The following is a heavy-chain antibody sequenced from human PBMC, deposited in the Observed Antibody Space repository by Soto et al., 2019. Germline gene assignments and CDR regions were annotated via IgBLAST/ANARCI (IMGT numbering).Heavy chain of an antibody. D-gene: IGHD6-19*01. J-gene: IGHJ4*02. V-gene: IGHV3-74*01. CDR2: INSDGTTT. CDR1: GFTFSGNW. CDR3: ARGPFGWYGFDY. Sequence: EVQLVESGGGLVQPGGSLRLSCAGSGFTFSGNWMHWFRQAPGKGLVWVSGINSDGTTTNYADSVKGRFTISRDNAKNTLLLQMSSLRAEDTAVYYCARGPFGWYGFDYWGQGTLITVSS.